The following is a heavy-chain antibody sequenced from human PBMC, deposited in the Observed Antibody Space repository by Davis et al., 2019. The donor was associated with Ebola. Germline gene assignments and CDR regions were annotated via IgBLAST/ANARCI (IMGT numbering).Heavy chain of an antibody. CDR3: AKDITMIGKYYFDN. V-gene: IGHV3-48*04. J-gene: IGHJ4*02. Sequence: GGSLRLSCAASGFTFSSYSMNWVRQAPGKGLEWVSYISSSSSTIYYADSVKGRFTISRDNAKNSLYLQMNSLRAEDTALYYCAKDITMIGKYYFDNWGQGTLVTVSS. D-gene: IGHD3-22*01. CDR1: GFTFSSYS. CDR2: ISSSSSTI.